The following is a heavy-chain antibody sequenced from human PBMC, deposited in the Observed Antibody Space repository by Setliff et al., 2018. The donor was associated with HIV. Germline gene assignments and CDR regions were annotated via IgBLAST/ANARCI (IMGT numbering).Heavy chain of an antibody. CDR1: GETFNDYF. V-gene: IGHV4-34*01. CDR2: LNHSGNI. CDR3: ARGREVIRDTYYSYFYMDV. J-gene: IGHJ6*04. D-gene: IGHD3-22*01. Sequence: PSETLSLTCAVYGETFNDYFWTWIRQSPGEGLEWIGELNHSGNINQNPSLKSGFTLSVDTSKNQFSLRLNSVTAADTAVYYCARGREVIRDTYYSYFYMDVWSRGTAVTVSS.